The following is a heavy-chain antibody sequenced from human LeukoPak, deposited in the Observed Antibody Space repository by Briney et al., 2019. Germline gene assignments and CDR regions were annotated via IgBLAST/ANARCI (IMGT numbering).Heavy chain of an antibody. V-gene: IGHV3-21*04. CDR2: ITTTFYT. Sequence: GGSLRLSCAASGFTFSSYSFNWVRQVPGKGLEWVSSITTTFYTYYTDSVKGRFTISRDNSKNSLYLQMNSLRTEDTALYYCAKDLYYGMDVWGQGTTVTVSS. CDR3: AKDLYYGMDV. CDR1: GFTFSSYS. J-gene: IGHJ6*02.